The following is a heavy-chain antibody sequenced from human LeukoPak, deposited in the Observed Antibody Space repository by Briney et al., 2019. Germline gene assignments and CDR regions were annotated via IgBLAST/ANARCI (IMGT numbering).Heavy chain of an antibody. CDR3: ARGFWSGYYFDY. D-gene: IGHD3-3*01. Sequence: GASVKVSFKASGYTFTSYYMHWVRQAPGQGLEWMGVINPSGGSTSYAQKFQGRVTMTRDTSTSTVYMELSSLRSEDTAVYYCARGFWSGYYFDYWGQGTLVTVSS. CDR1: GYTFTSYY. V-gene: IGHV1-46*01. J-gene: IGHJ4*02. CDR2: INPSGGST.